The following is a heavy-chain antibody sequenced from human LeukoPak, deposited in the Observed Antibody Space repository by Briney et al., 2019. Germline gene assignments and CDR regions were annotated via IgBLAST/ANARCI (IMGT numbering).Heavy chain of an antibody. V-gene: IGHV3-7*01. J-gene: IGHJ5*02. Sequence: GGSLRLSCAASGFTFSSYWMSWVRQAPGKGLEWVAITKQDGSEIYYVDSVKGRFTISRDNAKNSLYLQMNSLRAEDTAVYYCARDWRLDWFDPWGQGTLVTVSS. CDR2: TKQDGSEI. CDR1: GFTFSSYW. D-gene: IGHD3-3*01. CDR3: ARDWRLDWFDP.